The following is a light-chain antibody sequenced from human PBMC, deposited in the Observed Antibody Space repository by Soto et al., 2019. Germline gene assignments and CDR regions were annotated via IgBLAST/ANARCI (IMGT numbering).Light chain of an antibody. CDR2: EVS. Sequence: QSVLTQPASVSGSPGQSITISCTGSRTDISGHNHVSWYQQHPDKAPKLIIYEVSDRPSGVSDRFSGPKSGNTASLTISGLQAEDEADYYCAAHGAIGVFGAGTKVTVL. CDR3: AAHGAIGV. CDR1: RTDISGHNH. V-gene: IGLV2-14*01. J-gene: IGLJ1*01.